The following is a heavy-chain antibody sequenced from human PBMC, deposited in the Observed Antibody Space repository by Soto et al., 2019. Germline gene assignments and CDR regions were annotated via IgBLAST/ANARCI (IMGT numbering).Heavy chain of an antibody. CDR1: GFSISNAW. V-gene: IGHV3-15*07. CDR2: VKSKADGGTA. D-gene: IGHD3-3*01. J-gene: IGHJ5*02. CDR3: NTYPDFWGGHTHL. Sequence: EVQLVESGGGLVKPGGSLRLSCAASGFSISNAWMHWVRQAPGKGLEWVGRVKSKADGGTADYAAPVKGRFTISRDDSKNTQYLQMNSLKMEDTAVYYCNTYPDFWGGHTHLWGQGTLVTVSS.